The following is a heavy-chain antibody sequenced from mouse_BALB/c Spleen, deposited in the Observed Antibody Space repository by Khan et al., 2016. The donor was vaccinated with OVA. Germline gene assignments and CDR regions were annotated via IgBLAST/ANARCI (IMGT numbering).Heavy chain of an antibody. CDR2: MSSGSSTI. CDR1: GFTFSSFG. Sequence: EVELVESGGGLVQPGGSRKLSCAASGFTFSSFGMHWVRQAPKKGLEWVAYMSSGSSTIYYVDTVKGRFTISRDNPKNPLFLQMTSLRSEDTAMYYCVRSGGNFHWYFDVWGAGTSVTVSS. V-gene: IGHV5-17*02. J-gene: IGHJ1*01. D-gene: IGHD2-1*01. CDR3: VRSGGNFHWYFDV.